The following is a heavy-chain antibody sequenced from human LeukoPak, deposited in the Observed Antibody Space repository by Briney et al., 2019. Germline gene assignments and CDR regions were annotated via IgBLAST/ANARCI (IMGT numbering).Heavy chain of an antibody. J-gene: IGHJ4*02. CDR3: AKRGVVIRVILVGFHKEAYYFDS. D-gene: IGHD3-22*01. V-gene: IGHV3-23*01. CDR1: GITLSNYG. CDR2: ISDSGGST. Sequence: GGSLRLSCAVSGITLSNYGMSWVRQAPGKGLEWVAGISDSGGSTNYADSVKGRFSISRDNPKNTLYLQMNSLRAEDTAVYFCAKRGVVIRVILVGFHKEAYYFDSWGQGALVTVSS.